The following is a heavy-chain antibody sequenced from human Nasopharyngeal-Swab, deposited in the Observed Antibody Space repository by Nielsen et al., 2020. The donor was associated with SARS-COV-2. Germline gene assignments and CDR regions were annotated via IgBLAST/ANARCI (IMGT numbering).Heavy chain of an antibody. CDR2: IYYNGNT. CDR3: VRSSSWYYFDY. V-gene: IGHV4-39*01. J-gene: IGHJ4*02. D-gene: IGHD6-13*01. Sequence: ETLSLTCTVSGDSIAYSTFYWGWIRQPPGMGLEWIGNIYYNGNTYQNPSLKSRLTISVDKSKNQFSLQLSSVTAADTAVYYCVRSSSWYYFDYWAQGTQVTVSS. CDR1: GDSIAYSTFY.